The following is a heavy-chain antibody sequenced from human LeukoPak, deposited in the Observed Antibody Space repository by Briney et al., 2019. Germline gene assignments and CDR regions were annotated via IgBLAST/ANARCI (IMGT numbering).Heavy chain of an antibody. D-gene: IGHD3-22*01. CDR1: GFTFSSYW. CDR3: ARGEYYYDGGY. Sequence: GGSLRLSCAASGFTFSSYWMSWVRQAPGKGLEWVANIKEDGGVTYYVDSVKGRFTISRDNAKNSLFLQMNSLRAEDTAVYYCARGEYYYDGGYWGQGTLVTVSS. J-gene: IGHJ4*02. V-gene: IGHV3-7*04. CDR2: IKEDGGVT.